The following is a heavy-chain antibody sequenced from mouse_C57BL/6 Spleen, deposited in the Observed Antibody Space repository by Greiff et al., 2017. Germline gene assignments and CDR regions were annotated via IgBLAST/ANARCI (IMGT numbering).Heavy chain of an antibody. CDR1: GFTFSSYG. Sequence: EVMLVESGGDLVKPGGSLKLSCAASGFTFSSYGMSWVRQTPDKRLEWVATISSGGSYTYYPDSVKGRFTISRDNAKNTLYLQMSSLKSEDTAMYYCARHGGYDGFDYWGQGTTLTVSS. D-gene: IGHD2-2*01. V-gene: IGHV5-6*01. CDR2: ISSGGSYT. J-gene: IGHJ2*01. CDR3: ARHGGYDGFDY.